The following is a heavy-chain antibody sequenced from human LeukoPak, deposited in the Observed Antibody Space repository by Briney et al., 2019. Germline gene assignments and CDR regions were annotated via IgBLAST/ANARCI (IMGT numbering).Heavy chain of an antibody. J-gene: IGHJ3*02. V-gene: IGHV3-74*01. CDR3: ARDPHGSGSSDSPHDAFDI. CDR1: GSTFRTSW. CDR2: IKSDGSSR. Sequence: PGGSLRLSCAASGSTFRTSWMHWVRQAPGKGLVWVSRIKSDGSSRSYADSVKDRFTISRDNAKDTLYLQMSSLRDEDTAVYYCARDPHGSGSSDSPHDAFDIWGQGTMVTVSS. D-gene: IGHD3-10*01.